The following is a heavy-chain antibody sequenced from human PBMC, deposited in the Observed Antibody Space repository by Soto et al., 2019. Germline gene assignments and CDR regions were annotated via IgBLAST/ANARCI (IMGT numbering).Heavy chain of an antibody. V-gene: IGHV3-9*01. Sequence: QSGGSLRLSCAASGFTFDDYAMYWVRQVLGKGLEWVSSISWNSGNIGYADSVKGRFTTSRDNAENSLYLQMNSLRPEDTALYYCVRSKGGYSYGTPFDYWGQGTLVTVSS. D-gene: IGHD5-18*01. CDR3: VRSKGGYSYGTPFDY. CDR2: ISWNSGNI. CDR1: GFTFDDYA. J-gene: IGHJ4*02.